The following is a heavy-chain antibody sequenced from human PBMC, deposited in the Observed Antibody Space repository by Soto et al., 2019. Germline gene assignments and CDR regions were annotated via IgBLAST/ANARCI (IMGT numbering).Heavy chain of an antibody. CDR1: GGTFSSYA. Sequence: GASVKVSCKASGGTFSSYAISWVRQAPGQGLEWMGGIIPIFGTANYAQKFQGRVTITADESTSTAYMELSSLRSEDTAVYYCARGVRRIVVVRDTKKYEYFQHWGQGTLVTVSS. D-gene: IGHD3-22*01. V-gene: IGHV1-69*13. CDR2: IIPIFGTA. CDR3: ARGVRRIVVVRDTKKYEYFQH. J-gene: IGHJ1*01.